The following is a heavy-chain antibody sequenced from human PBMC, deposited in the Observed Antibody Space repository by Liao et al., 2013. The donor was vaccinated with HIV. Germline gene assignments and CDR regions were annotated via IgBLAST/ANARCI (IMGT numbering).Heavy chain of an antibody. V-gene: IGHV4-61*02. CDR2: IYTSGST. Sequence: QVQLQESGPGLVKPSQTLSLTCTVSGGSISSGSYYWSWIRQPAGKGLEWIGRIYTSGSTNYNPSLKSRVTISVDTSKNQFSLKLSSVTAADTAVYYCARSTVDYSYFDLWGRGTLVTVSS. J-gene: IGHJ2*01. CDR1: GGSISSGSYY. D-gene: IGHD4-11*01. CDR3: ARSTVDYSYFDL.